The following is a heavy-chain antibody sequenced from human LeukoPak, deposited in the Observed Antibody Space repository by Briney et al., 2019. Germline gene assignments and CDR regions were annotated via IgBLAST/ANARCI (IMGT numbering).Heavy chain of an antibody. Sequence: GGSLRLSCAASGFTFSSYEMKWVRQAPGKGLEWVSYISSSGSTVYYADSVKGRFTISRDNAKNSLYLQMSSLRAEDTAVYYCARGGFDPSYWGQGTLVTVSS. V-gene: IGHV3-48*03. D-gene: IGHD3-10*01. CDR1: GFTFSSYE. CDR3: ARGGFDPSY. CDR2: ISSSGSTV. J-gene: IGHJ4*02.